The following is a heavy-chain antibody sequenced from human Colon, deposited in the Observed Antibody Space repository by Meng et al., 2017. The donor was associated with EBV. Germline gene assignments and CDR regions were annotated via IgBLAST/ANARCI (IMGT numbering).Heavy chain of an antibody. Sequence: QVQLAQAGGEVKKPGASVKVYCKASGYSFTGYYMHWLRQAPGQGLEWVGRITPSSGGTTYAQKFQGRVTMTRDPSISTAYMKLSSLRSDDAAIYYCVRANLGSADYWGQGTLVTVSS. J-gene: IGHJ4*02. CDR2: ITPSSGGT. V-gene: IGHV1-2*06. D-gene: IGHD7-27*01. CDR3: VRANLGSADY. CDR1: GYSFTGYY.